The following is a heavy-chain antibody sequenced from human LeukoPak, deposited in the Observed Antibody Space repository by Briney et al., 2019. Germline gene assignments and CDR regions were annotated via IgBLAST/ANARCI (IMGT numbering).Heavy chain of an antibody. CDR3: ARGLRVRGVITSYYYYGMDV. V-gene: IGHV4-34*01. J-gene: IGHJ6*04. Sequence: SETLSLTCAVYGGSFSGYYWSWIRQPPGKGLEGIGEINHSGSTNYNPSLKSRVTISVDTSKNQFSLKLSSVTAADTAVYYCARGLRVRGVITSYYYYGMDVWGKGTTVTVSS. D-gene: IGHD3-10*01. CDR1: GGSFSGYY. CDR2: INHSGST.